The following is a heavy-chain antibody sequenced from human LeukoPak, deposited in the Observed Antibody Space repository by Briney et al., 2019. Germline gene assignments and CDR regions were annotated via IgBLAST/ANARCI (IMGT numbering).Heavy chain of an antibody. CDR2: IKPDGSDT. CDR3: ARVGYNNYDLDF. Sequence: GGSLRLSCAVSGFTFSHYWMSWVRQAPGKGLEWVANIKPDGSDTYYMDSVEGRFTISRDNAMSSLYLQMNSLTAEDTAVYYCARVGYNNYDLDFWGQGTLVTVSS. CDR1: GFTFSHYW. D-gene: IGHD3-3*01. J-gene: IGHJ4*02. V-gene: IGHV3-7*01.